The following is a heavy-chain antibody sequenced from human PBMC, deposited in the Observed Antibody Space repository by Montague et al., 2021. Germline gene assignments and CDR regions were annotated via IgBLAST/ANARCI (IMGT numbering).Heavy chain of an antibody. V-gene: IGHV3-23*01. D-gene: IGHD6-13*01. CDR3: AKNRAAPGRSSFDY. Sequence: SLRLSFAASGFTFSGYAMSWVRQAPGKGLEWVSGTSATGGGTFYADSVKGRFIISRDNSKNTLFLQMNSLRADDTAVYYCAKNRAAPGRSSFDYWGQGTLVTVSS. CDR2: TSATGGGT. J-gene: IGHJ4*02. CDR1: GFTFSGYA.